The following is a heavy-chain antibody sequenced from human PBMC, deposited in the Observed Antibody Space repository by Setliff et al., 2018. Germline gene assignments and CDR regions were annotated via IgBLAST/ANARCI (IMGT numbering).Heavy chain of an antibody. J-gene: IGHJ6*03. V-gene: IGHV4-4*09. CDR3: ARAYYYGSGNSHKYYMDV. CDR1: GGSISSDY. Sequence: SETLSLTCTVSGGSISSDYWSWIRQPPGKGLEWIGYFYHSGSMNYNPSLKGRVTMSVDTSNNQLSLKLTSVSAADTAVYYCARAYYYGSGNSHKYYMDVWGKGTAVTVSS. CDR2: FYHSGSM. D-gene: IGHD3-10*01.